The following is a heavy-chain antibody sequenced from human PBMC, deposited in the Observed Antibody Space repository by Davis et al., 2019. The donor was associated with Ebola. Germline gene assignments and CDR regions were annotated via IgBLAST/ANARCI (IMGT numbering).Heavy chain of an antibody. CDR2: IYSGGST. Sequence: PGGSLRLSCAASGFTVSRNYMSWVRQAPGKGLEWVSVIYSGGSTYYADSVKGRFTISRDNSKNTLYLQMNSLRAEDTAVYYCAKDPRTTRLGAIFDYWGQGTLVTVSS. J-gene: IGHJ4*02. CDR1: GFTVSRNY. V-gene: IGHV3-53*01. D-gene: IGHD1-26*01. CDR3: AKDPRTTRLGAIFDY.